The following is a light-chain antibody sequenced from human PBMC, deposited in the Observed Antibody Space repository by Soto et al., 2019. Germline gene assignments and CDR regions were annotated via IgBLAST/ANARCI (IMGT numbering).Light chain of an antibody. CDR2: AAS. V-gene: IGKV1-27*01. J-gene: IGKJ1*01. CDR1: QGVSNN. Sequence: EIQMTQSPSSLSASVGDRVTITCRASQGVSNNLAWYQQKPGKVPKLLIYAASALQSGVPSRFSGSGSGTDFTLTISSLQPEDVATYYCQKYNSVPWTFGQGTKVEIK. CDR3: QKYNSVPWT.